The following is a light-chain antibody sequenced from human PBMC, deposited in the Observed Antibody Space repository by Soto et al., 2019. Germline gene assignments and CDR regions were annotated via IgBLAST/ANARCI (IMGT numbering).Light chain of an antibody. CDR3: QQSYTPPLT. J-gene: IGKJ3*01. V-gene: IGKV1-39*01. CDR1: ENAMTY. Sequence: DIQMTQSPSSLSASVGDRGTMTCRASENAMTYLNWYQQKSGKAPKLLIYGASSLQGGVPSRFSGTGSETNFSLTISAVQPEDYAIYHCQQSYTPPLTFGPGTKVDF. CDR2: GAS.